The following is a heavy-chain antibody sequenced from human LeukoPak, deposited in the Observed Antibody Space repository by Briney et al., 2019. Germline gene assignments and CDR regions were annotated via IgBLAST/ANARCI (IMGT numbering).Heavy chain of an antibody. D-gene: IGHD2-2*01. Sequence: SVKVSCKASGGTFSSYAISWVRQAPGQGLEWMGGIIPIFGTANYAQKSQGRVTITADESTSTAYMELSSLRSEDTAVYYCTRSDIVVVPAANFYWGQGTLVTVSS. CDR1: GGTFSSYA. CDR3: TRSDIVVVPAANFY. V-gene: IGHV1-69*01. J-gene: IGHJ4*02. CDR2: IIPIFGTA.